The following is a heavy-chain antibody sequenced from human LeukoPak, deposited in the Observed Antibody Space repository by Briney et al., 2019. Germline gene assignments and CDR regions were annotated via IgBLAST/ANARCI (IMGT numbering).Heavy chain of an antibody. V-gene: IGHV3-23*01. CDR3: ATPSDGSGSYFGY. CDR1: GFTFSTYA. CDR2: ISGSGGDT. Sequence: GGSLRLSCAASGFTFSTYAMTWVRQAPGKGLEWVSSISGSGGDTYYAGSVKGRFTISRDNSKNTLYPQMNSLRVEDTAIYYCATPSDGSGSYFGYWGQGTLVSVSS. D-gene: IGHD3-10*01. J-gene: IGHJ4*02.